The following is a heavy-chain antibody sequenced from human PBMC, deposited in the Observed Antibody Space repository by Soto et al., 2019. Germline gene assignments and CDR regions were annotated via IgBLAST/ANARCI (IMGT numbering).Heavy chain of an antibody. Sequence: SVKVSCKASGGTFSSYAISWVRQAPGQGLEWMGGIIPIFGTANYAQEFQGRVTITADESTSTAYMELSSLRSEDTAVYYCARYRNIVATIYNYYGMDVWGQETTVTVSS. D-gene: IGHD5-12*01. CDR2: IIPIFGTA. V-gene: IGHV1-69*13. CDR1: GGTFSSYA. J-gene: IGHJ6*02. CDR3: ARYRNIVATIYNYYGMDV.